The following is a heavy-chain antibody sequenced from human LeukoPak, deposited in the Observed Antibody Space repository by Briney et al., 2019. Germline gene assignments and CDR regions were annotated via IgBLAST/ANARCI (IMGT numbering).Heavy chain of an antibody. D-gene: IGHD2-2*01. Sequence: GGSLRLSCAASGFTVSSNYMSWVRQAPGKGLEWVSVIYSGGSTYCADSVKGRFTISRDNSKNTLYLQMNSLRAEDTAVYYCARVMADIVVVPAAIRDWGQGTLVTVSS. J-gene: IGHJ4*02. CDR2: IYSGGST. CDR1: GFTVSSNY. V-gene: IGHV3-53*01. CDR3: ARVMADIVVVPAAIRD.